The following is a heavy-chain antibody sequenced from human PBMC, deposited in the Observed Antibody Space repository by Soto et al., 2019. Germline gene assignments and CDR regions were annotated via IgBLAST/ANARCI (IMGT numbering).Heavy chain of an antibody. J-gene: IGHJ1*01. D-gene: IGHD3-3*01. Sequence: SETLSLTCTVSGGSISSYYWSWIRQPPGKGLEWIGYIYYSGSTNYNPSLNSRVTITVDTSKNQFSLKLSSVTAADTAVYYCARTAISTIIQHWGQGTLVTVSS. CDR3: ARTAISTIIQH. CDR2: IYYSGST. CDR1: GGSISSYY. V-gene: IGHV4-59*01.